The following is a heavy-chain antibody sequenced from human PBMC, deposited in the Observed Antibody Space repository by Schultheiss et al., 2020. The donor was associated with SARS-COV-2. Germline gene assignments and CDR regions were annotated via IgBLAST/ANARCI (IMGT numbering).Heavy chain of an antibody. CDR3: ARDRWDSYYYYGMDV. CDR2: IYYSGST. CDR1: GGSISSYY. V-gene: IGHV4-59*01. D-gene: IGHD1-26*01. Sequence: SETLSLTCTVSGGSISSYYWSWIRQPPGKGLEWIGFIYYSGSTNYNPSLKSRVTISVDTSKNQFSLELSSVTAADTAVYYCARDRWDSYYYYGMDVWGQGTTVTVSS. J-gene: IGHJ6*02.